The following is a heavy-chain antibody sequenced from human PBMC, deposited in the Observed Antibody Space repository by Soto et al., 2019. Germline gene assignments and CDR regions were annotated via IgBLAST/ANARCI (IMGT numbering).Heavy chain of an antibody. J-gene: IGHJ4*02. CDR3: AHKGDGYRGFKY. D-gene: IGHD5-12*01. V-gene: IGHV2-5*02. CDR2: IYWDDDK. CDR1: GFSLSTSGAG. Sequence: QITLKESGPTLVKPTQTLTLTCTLSGFSLSTSGAGVGWIRQPPGKALEWLALIYWDDDKRYSPSLKSRLTITNDTSNNQVVLTMTNMDPVDTATYYCAHKGDGYRGFKYWGQGTLVTVSS.